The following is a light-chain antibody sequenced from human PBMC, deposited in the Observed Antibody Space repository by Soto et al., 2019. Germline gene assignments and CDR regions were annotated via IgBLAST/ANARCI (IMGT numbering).Light chain of an antibody. V-gene: IGLV1-44*01. CDR2: TTN. CDR1: NSNIGSDI. J-gene: IGLJ1*01. Sequence: SVLTHPPSASGTPGQRATISCCGSNSNIGSDIVNCYQLLPGAAPEVLINTTNQRPSGVPERFSGSKSGTSASLAISGLQSEDEANSSCATWDGGLSGPFVFGTGTKVTVL. CDR3: ATWDGGLSGPFV.